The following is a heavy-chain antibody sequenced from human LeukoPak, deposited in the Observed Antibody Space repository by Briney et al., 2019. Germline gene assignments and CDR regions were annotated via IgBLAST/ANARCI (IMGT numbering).Heavy chain of an antibody. Sequence: NPSETLSLTCTVSGGSISSGPSYWGWVRQSPGKGLEWIGTTSYSTDFSGSTYYNPSLKSRVTISVDTSKNQFSLKLSSVTAADTAVYYCARYLYDSSGYYYFDYWGQGTLVTVSS. V-gene: IGHV4-39*07. CDR2: TSYSTDFSGST. CDR1: GGSISSGPSY. D-gene: IGHD3-22*01. J-gene: IGHJ4*02. CDR3: ARYLYDSSGYYYFDY.